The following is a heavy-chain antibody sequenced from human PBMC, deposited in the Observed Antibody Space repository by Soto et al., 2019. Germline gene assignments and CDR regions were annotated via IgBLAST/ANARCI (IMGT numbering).Heavy chain of an antibody. J-gene: IGHJ6*02. Sequence: ASVKVSCKASGGTFSSYAISWVRQAPGQGLEWMGGTNPIFGSANYAQKFQGRVTITADKSTSTAYMEMSSLRAEDTAVYYCARDPPATAKYYYYGMDVWGQGTTVTVSS. CDR2: TNPIFGSA. CDR1: GGTFSSYA. CDR3: ARDPPATAKYYYYGMDV. D-gene: IGHD2-2*01. V-gene: IGHV1-69*06.